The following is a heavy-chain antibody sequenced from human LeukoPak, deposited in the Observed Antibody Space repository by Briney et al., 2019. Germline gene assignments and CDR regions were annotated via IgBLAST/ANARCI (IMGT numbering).Heavy chain of an antibody. Sequence: ASVKVSCKASGYTFTSYDINWVRQATGQGLEWMGWMNPNSGTTGYAQKFQGRVTMTRNTSISTAYMELSSLRSEDAAIYYCARVIYGSGSDIWGQGTMVTVSS. CDR3: ARVIYGSGSDI. D-gene: IGHD3-10*01. CDR2: MNPNSGTT. CDR1: GYTFTSYD. J-gene: IGHJ3*02. V-gene: IGHV1-8*01.